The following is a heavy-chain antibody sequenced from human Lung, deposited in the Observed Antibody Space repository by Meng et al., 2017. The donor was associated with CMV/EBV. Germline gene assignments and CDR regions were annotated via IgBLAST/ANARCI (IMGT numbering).Heavy chain of an antibody. CDR3: LRRSGGSV. V-gene: IGHV4-4*02. CDR1: GDSITNHNW. CDR2: IPHRGSS. D-gene: IGHD3-10*01. Sequence: QVPLRESGPALVKPSETLSRPCAVSGDSITNHNWWAWVRQPPGKGLEWIGEIPHRGSSAYNPSLKSRVSMSIDKSKNQFSLKLTSVTAADTAVYHCLRRSGGSVWGQGTLVTVSS. J-gene: IGHJ1*01.